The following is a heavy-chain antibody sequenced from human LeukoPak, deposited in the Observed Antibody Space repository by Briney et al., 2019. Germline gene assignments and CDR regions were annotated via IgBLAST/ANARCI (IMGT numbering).Heavy chain of an antibody. CDR2: ISGSGGST. CDR1: GFTFSSYA. Sequence: GGSLRLSCAASGFTFSSYAMSWDRQAPGKGLEWVSAISGSGGSTYYADSVKGRFTISGDNSKNTLYLQMNSLRAEDTAVYYCAKRYAGKEGYYFDYWGQGTLVTVSS. V-gene: IGHV3-23*01. CDR3: AKRYAGKEGYYFDY. D-gene: IGHD1-1*01. J-gene: IGHJ4*02.